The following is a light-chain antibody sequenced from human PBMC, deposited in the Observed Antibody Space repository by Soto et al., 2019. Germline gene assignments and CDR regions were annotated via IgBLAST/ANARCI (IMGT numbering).Light chain of an antibody. J-gene: IGLJ7*01. CDR2: LNSDGSH. CDR1: SGHSSYA. V-gene: IGLV4-69*01. CDR3: QTWGTGTLA. Sequence: QAVVTQSPSASASLGASVKLTWTQSSGHSSYAIAWHQQQPEKGPRYLMKLNSDGSHSKGDGIPDRFSGSSSGAERYLTISSLQSEDEADYYCQTWGTGTLAFGGGTQLTVL.